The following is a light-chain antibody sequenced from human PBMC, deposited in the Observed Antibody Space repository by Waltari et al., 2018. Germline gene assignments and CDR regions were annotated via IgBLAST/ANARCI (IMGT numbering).Light chain of an antibody. J-gene: IGLJ2*01. CDR3: ATWDDRLTGVL. Sequence: QSVLTQPPSVSGTPGQRVTISCSGSNSNIGSNPVNWYKQVPGTAPNLLIYSNDQRPSGVPDRFSGSKSGTSASLAISGLQSEDEADYYCATWDDRLTGVLFGGGTKVTVL. CDR2: SND. CDR1: NSNIGSNP. V-gene: IGLV1-44*01.